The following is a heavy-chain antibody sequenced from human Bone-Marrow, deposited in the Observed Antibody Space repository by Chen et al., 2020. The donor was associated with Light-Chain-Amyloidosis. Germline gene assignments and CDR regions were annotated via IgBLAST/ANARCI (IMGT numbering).Heavy chain of an antibody. CDR2: IYPDDSDA. CDR1: GYTFPNYW. CDR3: ARRRDGYNFDY. D-gene: IGHD5-12*01. V-gene: IGHV5-51*01. Sequence: EVQLEQSGPEVKKPGESLKISCKGSGYTFPNYWIGWVRQMPGKGLEWMGVIYPDDSDARYSPSFVSQVTISADKSITTAYLQWRSLKASDTAMYYCARRRDGYNFDYWGQGTLVTVSS. J-gene: IGHJ4*02.